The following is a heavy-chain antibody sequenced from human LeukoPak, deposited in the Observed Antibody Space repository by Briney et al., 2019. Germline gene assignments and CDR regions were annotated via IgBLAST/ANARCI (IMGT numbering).Heavy chain of an antibody. D-gene: IGHD4-23*01. CDR1: GFTFSTYG. CDR2: IWHDGSHK. CDR3: ARDRWSRGPLDY. J-gene: IGHJ4*02. Sequence: GGSLRLSCAASGFTFSTYGMHWVRQAPGKGLEWVTVIWHDGSHKDYADSVKGRFTISRDNSKNTLYLQMNSLRAEDTAVYYCARDRWSRGPLDYWGQGTLVTVSS. V-gene: IGHV3-33*01.